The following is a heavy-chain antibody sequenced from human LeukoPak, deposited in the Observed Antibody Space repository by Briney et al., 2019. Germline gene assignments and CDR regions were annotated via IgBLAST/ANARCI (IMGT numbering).Heavy chain of an antibody. CDR1: GGSTSSHY. CDR3: ARGGGTTGTLGYYYYYYMDV. V-gene: IGHV4-59*11. J-gene: IGHJ6*03. D-gene: IGHD1-1*01. CDR2: IYYSGST. Sequence: SETLSLTCTVSGGSTSSHYWSWIRQPPGKGLEWIGYIYYSGSTNYNPSLKSRVTISVDTSKNQFSLKLSSVTAADTAVYYCARGGGTTGTLGYYYYYYMDVWGKGTTVTVSS.